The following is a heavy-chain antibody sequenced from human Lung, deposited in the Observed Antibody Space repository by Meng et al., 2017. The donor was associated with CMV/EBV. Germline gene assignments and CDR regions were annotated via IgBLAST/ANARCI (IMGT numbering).Heavy chain of an antibody. J-gene: IGHJ4*02. CDR2: IYNSGST. Sequence: SXTXSLXCTVSGGSVSTSSSYWSWIRQPPGKGLEWIGFIYNSGSTNDNPSLKSRVTISVDTSKNQFSLKLTSVTVADTAVYYCARGFYDFWSGFGAVDYWXQGMLVTVSS. V-gene: IGHV4-61*01. CDR1: GGSVSTSSSY. CDR3: ARGFYDFWSGFGAVDY. D-gene: IGHD3-3*01.